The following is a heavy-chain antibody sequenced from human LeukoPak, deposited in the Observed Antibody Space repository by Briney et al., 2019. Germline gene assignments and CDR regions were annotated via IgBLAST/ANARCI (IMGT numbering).Heavy chain of an antibody. J-gene: IGHJ6*02. V-gene: IGHV5-51*01. D-gene: IGHD5-18*01. CDR3: ARVPGRYSYGYSEGPSYYYYGMDV. CDR2: IYPGDSDT. CDR1: GYSFTSYW. Sequence: GESLKIPCKGSGYSFTSYWIGWVRQMPGKGLVWMGIIYPGDSDTRYSPSFQGQVTISADKSISTAYLQWSSLKASDTAMYYCARVPGRYSYGYSEGPSYYYYGMDVWGQGTTVTVSS.